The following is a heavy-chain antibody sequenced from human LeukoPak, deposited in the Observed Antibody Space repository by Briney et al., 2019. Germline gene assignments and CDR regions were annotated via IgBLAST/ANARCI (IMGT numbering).Heavy chain of an antibody. Sequence: ASVNVSCKASGYTFTSYGISWVREAPGQGLEWMGWISAYNGNTNYAQKLQGRVTMTTDTSTSTAYMELRSLRSDDTAVYYCARDRADIVVVPAARDYYYYGMDVWGQGTTVTVSS. V-gene: IGHV1-18*01. CDR1: GYTFTSYG. CDR2: ISAYNGNT. CDR3: ARDRADIVVVPAARDYYYYGMDV. D-gene: IGHD2-2*01. J-gene: IGHJ6*02.